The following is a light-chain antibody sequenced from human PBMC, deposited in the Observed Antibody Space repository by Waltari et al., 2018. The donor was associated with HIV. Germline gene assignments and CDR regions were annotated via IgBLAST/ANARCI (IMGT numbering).Light chain of an antibody. CDR3: CAYAGSTTYVI. V-gene: IGLV2-23*02. J-gene: IGLJ2*01. Sequence: QSALTQPASVSGSPGQSITLSCTGTSSDVGGYNLVSWYQQHPGKAPKLMIYEVSKRPSGVSNRFSGSKSGNTASLTISGLQAEDEADYYCCAYAGSTTYVIFGEGTKLTVL. CDR2: EVS. CDR1: SSDVGGYNL.